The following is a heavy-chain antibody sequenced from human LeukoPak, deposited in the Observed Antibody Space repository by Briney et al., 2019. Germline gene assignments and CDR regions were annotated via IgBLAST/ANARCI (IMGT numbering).Heavy chain of an antibody. CDR2: ISAYNGNT. V-gene: IGHV1-18*01. Sequence: ASVKVSCKASGYTFTSYGISWVRQAPGQGLEWMGWISAYNGNTNYAQKLQGRVTMTTDTSTSTAYMELRSLRSDDTAVYYCARGGSITMIVVVITKMGAFDIWGQGTMVTVSS. D-gene: IGHD3-22*01. J-gene: IGHJ3*02. CDR1: GYTFTSYG. CDR3: ARGGSITMIVVVITKMGAFDI.